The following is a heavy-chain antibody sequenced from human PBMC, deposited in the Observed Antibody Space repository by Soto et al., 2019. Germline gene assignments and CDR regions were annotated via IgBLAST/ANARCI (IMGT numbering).Heavy chain of an antibody. Sequence: QVQLVESGGGVVQPGRSLRLSCAASGFTFNSYTMHWVRQAPGKGLEWVALISYDGSNKYYADSVKGRFTISRDNSKNTLSLQMNSLRAEDTAVYYCEARLFPSDYWGQGTLVTFSS. CDR1: GFTFNSYT. J-gene: IGHJ4*02. V-gene: IGHV3-30-3*01. CDR3: EARLFPSDY. CDR2: ISYDGSNK. D-gene: IGHD2-15*01.